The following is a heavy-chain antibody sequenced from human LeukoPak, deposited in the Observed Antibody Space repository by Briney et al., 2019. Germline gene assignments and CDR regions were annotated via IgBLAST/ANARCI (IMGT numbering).Heavy chain of an antibody. V-gene: IGHV4-59*11. J-gene: IGHJ6*02. CDR1: GLTFSSHW. Sequence: PGGSLRLSCAASGLTFSSHWMHWIRQPPGKGLEWIGYIYYSGSTNYNPSLKSRVTISVDTSKNQFSLKLSSVTAADTAVYYCARSGIAIYYGMDVWGQGTTVTVSS. CDR3: ARSGIAIYYGMDV. D-gene: IGHD6-13*01. CDR2: IYYSGST.